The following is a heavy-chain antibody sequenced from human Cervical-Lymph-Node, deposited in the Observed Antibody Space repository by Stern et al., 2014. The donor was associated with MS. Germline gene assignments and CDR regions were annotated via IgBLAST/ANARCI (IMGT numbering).Heavy chain of an antibody. J-gene: IGHJ5*02. D-gene: IGHD3-10*01. V-gene: IGHV4-39*01. CDR3: AALRGGSRVGFDP. CDR1: GGSISSSRYY. Sequence: QLQLQESGPGLVKPSETLSLTCTVSGGSISSSRYYWGWIRQPPGQGLEWIGIIYYRGTATYTPSLRRRVTISVDTSKNQFPLKLSSVPAADTAVYYCAALRGGSRVGFDPWGQGTLVTVSS. CDR2: IYYRGTA.